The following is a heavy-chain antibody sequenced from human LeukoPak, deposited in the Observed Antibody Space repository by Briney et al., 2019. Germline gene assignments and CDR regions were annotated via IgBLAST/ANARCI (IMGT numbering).Heavy chain of an antibody. CDR3: ARVWIVEPVIDY. V-gene: IGHV3-15*01. Sequence: GGSLRLSCAASGFTFSNAWMSWVRQAPGKGLEWVGRIKSKTDGGTTDYAAPVKGRFTISRDDSKNTLYLQMNSLRAEDTAVYYCARVWIVEPVIDYWGQGTLVTVSS. D-gene: IGHD1-14*01. CDR1: GFTFSNAW. CDR2: IKSKTDGGTT. J-gene: IGHJ4*02.